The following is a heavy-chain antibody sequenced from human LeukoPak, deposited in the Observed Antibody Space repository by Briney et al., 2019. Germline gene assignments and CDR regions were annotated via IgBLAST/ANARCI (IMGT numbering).Heavy chain of an antibody. CDR3: ARGPFWSGYYTHYYYYYMDV. CDR2: IYTSGST. CDR1: GGSISSYY. Sequence: PSETLSLTCTVSGGSISSYYWSWIRQAAGKGLEWIGRIYTSGSTNYNPSLKSRVTMSVDTSKNQFSLKLSSVTAADTAVYYCARGPFWSGYYTHYYYYYMDVWGKGTTVTVFS. J-gene: IGHJ6*03. D-gene: IGHD3-3*01. V-gene: IGHV4-4*07.